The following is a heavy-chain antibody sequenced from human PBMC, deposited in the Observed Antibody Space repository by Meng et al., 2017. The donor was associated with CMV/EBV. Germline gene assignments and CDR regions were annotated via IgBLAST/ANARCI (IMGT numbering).Heavy chain of an antibody. D-gene: IGHD3-3*01. V-gene: IGHV1-69*10. J-gene: IGHJ6*02. CDR3: ARVPNITIWDYYYGMDV. CDR2: IIPILGIA. Sequence: KISCKASGGTFSSYAISWVRQAPGQGLEWMGGIIPILGIANYAQKFQGRVTITADKSTSIAYMELSSLRSEDTAVYYCARVPNITIWDYYYGMDVWGQGTTVTVSS. CDR1: GGTFSSYA.